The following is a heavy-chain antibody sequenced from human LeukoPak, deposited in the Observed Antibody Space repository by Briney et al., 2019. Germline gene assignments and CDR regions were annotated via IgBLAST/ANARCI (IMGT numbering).Heavy chain of an antibody. CDR3: ARVRQRGYGDYVFAFDI. J-gene: IGHJ3*02. CDR1: GFTFSSYS. V-gene: IGHV3-21*01. CDR2: ISSSSSYI. Sequence: GGSLRLSCAASGFTFSSYSMNWVRQAPGKGLEWVSSISSSSSYIYYADSVKGRFTISRDNAKNSLYLQMNSLRAEDTAVYYCARVRQRGYGDYVFAFDIWGQGTMVTVSS. D-gene: IGHD4-17*01.